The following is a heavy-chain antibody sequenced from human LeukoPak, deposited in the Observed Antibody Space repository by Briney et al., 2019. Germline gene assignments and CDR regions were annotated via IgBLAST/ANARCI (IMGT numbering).Heavy chain of an antibody. CDR3: XAYXSGSYWGCWFDP. J-gene: IGHJ5*02. D-gene: IGHD3-10*01. Sequence: GGSLRLSCAASGFTFSSYWMSWVRQAPGKGLEWVANIKQDGSEKYYVDSVKGRFTISRDNAKNSLYLQMNSLRGEDTAVYYCXAYXSGSYWGCWFDPWGQGTLVTVSS. V-gene: IGHV3-7*01. CDR2: IKQDGSEK. CDR1: GFTFSSYW.